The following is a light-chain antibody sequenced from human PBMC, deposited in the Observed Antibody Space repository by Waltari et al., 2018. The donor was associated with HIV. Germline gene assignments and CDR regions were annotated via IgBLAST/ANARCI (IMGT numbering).Light chain of an antibody. J-gene: IGLJ3*02. Sequence: QTVVTQEPSFSVSPGGTVTLTCGLNSGSVSPTFYPSWYRQTPGQPPRTLLYYTSAFMRSSGVPDRFSGSILGDKAALTITGAQPDDESDYYCVLYMGSDIWAFGGGTKLTVL. CDR2: YTSAF. CDR3: VLYMGSDIWA. CDR1: SGSVSPTFY. V-gene: IGLV8-61*01.